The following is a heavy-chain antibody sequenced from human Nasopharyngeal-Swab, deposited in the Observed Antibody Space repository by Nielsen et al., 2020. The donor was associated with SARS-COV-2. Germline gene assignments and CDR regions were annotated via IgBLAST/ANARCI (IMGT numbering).Heavy chain of an antibody. D-gene: IGHD3-10*01. J-gene: IGHJ4*02. CDR3: AKESRRLLWFGEARGY. Sequence: GGSLRLSCAASGFTFSSYAMSWVRQAPGKGREWVSAISGSGGSTYYADSVKGRFTISRDNSKNTLYLQMNSLRAEDTAVYYCAKESRRLLWFGEARGYWGQGTLVTVSS. CDR1: GFTFSSYA. V-gene: IGHV3-23*01. CDR2: ISGSGGST.